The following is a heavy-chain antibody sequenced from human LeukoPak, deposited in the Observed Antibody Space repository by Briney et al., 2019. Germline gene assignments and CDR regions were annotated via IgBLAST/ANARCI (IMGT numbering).Heavy chain of an antibody. CDR3: ARGGDSYYYYYMDV. CDR1: GGTFSTYA. J-gene: IGHJ6*03. V-gene: IGHV1-69*05. CDR2: IIPIFGTA. Sequence: ASVKVSCKASGGTFSTYAISWVRQAPGQGLEWMGGIIPIFGTANYAQKFQGRVTITTDGSTNTAYMELSSPRFEDTAVYYCARGGDSYYYYYMDVWGKGTTVTVSS.